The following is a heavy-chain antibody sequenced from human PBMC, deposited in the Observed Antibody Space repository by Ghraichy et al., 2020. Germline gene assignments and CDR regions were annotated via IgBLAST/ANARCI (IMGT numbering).Heavy chain of an antibody. J-gene: IGHJ6*02. D-gene: IGHD2-2*01. CDR1: GYTFTSYA. CDR3: ASLGYCSSTSCSYYYGMDV. CDR2: INAGNGNT. V-gene: IGHV1-3*01. Sequence: ASVKVSCKASGYTFTSYAMHWVRQAPGQRLEWMGWINAGNGNTKYSQKFQGRVTITRDTSASTAYMELSSLRSEDTAVYYCASLGYCSSTSCSYYYGMDVWRQGTTVTVSS.